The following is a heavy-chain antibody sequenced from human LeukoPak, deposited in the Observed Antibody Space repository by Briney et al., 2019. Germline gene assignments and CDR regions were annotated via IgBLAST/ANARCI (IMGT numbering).Heavy chain of an antibody. J-gene: IGHJ4*02. CDR3: TRGYCSGGSCYPTWAY. CDR2: IRSKAYGGTT. D-gene: IGHD2-15*01. CDR1: GLTFGDYA. Sequence: QPGRSLRLSCTASGLTFGDYAMSWVRQAPGKGLEWVGFIRSKAYGGTTEYAASVKGRFTISRDDSKSIAYLQMNSLKTEDTAVYYCTRGYCSGGSCYPTWAYWGQGTLVTVSS. V-gene: IGHV3-49*04.